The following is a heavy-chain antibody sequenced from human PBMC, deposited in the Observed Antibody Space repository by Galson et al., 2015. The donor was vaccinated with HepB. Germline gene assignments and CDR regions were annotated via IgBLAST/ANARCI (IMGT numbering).Heavy chain of an antibody. V-gene: IGHV3-23*01. CDR1: GFIFGSYA. J-gene: IGHJ4*03. D-gene: IGHD2-15*01. CDR2: ISGSGDDT. Sequence: SLRLSCAASGFIFGSYAMTWVRQAPGKGLEWVSTISGSGDDTFYADSVKGRFTIYRDNPKNTLYLQMNSLSAEDAAVYYCTIGGETVVMVAATSFGYWGRGTLVVVSS. CDR3: TIGGETVVMVAATSFGY.